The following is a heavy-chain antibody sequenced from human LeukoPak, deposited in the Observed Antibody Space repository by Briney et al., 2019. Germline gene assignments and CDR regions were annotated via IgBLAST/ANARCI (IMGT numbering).Heavy chain of an antibody. J-gene: IGHJ4*02. Sequence: ASVKVSCKASGYTFTSYAMHWVRQAPGQRLEWMGWINAGNGNTKYSQKFQGRVTITRDTSASTAYMELSSLRSEDTAVYYCARGFNKRAYSGYVYTGFYWGQGTPVTVSS. D-gene: IGHD5-12*01. V-gene: IGHV1-3*01. CDR3: ARGFNKRAYSGYVYTGFY. CDR1: GYTFTSYA. CDR2: INAGNGNT.